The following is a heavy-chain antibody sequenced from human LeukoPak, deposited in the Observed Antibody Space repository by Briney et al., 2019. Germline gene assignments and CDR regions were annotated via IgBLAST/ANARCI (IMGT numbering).Heavy chain of an antibody. CDR1: GFTFSSYA. V-gene: IGHV3-30-3*01. CDR3: ARDRTSPGGTLDY. Sequence: GGSLRLSCAASGFTFSSYAMHWVRQAPGKGLEWVAVISYDGSNKYYADSVKGRFTISRDNSKNTLYLQMNSLRAEDTAVYYCARDRTSPGGTLDYWGQGTLVTVSS. J-gene: IGHJ4*02. CDR2: ISYDGSNK. D-gene: IGHD2-2*01.